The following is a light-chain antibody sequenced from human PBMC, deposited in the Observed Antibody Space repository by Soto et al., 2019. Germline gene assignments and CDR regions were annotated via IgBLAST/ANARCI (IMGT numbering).Light chain of an antibody. CDR1: SSDVGGYNY. V-gene: IGLV2-14*03. CDR2: DVR. J-gene: IGLJ2*01. CDR3: SSYTSSNTVI. Sequence: QSVLTQPASVSGSPGQSITISCTGTSSDVGGYNYISWYQQHPGKAPKFIIYDVRNRPSGVSNRFSGSRSGNTASLTISGLQAEDEADYYCSSYTSSNTVIFGGGTKLPS.